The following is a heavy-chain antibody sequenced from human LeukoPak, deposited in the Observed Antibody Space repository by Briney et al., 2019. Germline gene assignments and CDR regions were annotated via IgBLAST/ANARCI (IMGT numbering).Heavy chain of an antibody. Sequence: SETLSLTCTVSGGSISTHYWSWIRQPPGKGLEWIGYIYYSGSTNYNPSLKSRVTISVDTSKNQFSLKLTSVTAADTAVYYCARGNSGSYSQFDYWGQGTLVTVSS. CDR2: IYYSGST. J-gene: IGHJ4*02. V-gene: IGHV4-59*11. D-gene: IGHD1-26*01. CDR3: ARGNSGSYSQFDY. CDR1: GGSISTHY.